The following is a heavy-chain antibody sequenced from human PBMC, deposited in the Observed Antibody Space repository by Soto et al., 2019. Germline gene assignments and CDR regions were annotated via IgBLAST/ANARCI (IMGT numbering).Heavy chain of an antibody. CDR2: ISAYNGNT. Sequence: GASAKVYCKDSCYTFSSYGISWVRQPPGQGLQRMGWISAYNGNTNYAQKLQGRVTMTTDTSTSTAYMELRSLRSDDTAVYYCAREATEVGSGSYYSFYYYGMDVWGQGPTVTGSS. J-gene: IGHJ6*02. CDR1: CYTFSSYG. V-gene: IGHV1-18*01. CDR3: AREATEVGSGSYYSFYYYGMDV. D-gene: IGHD3-10*01.